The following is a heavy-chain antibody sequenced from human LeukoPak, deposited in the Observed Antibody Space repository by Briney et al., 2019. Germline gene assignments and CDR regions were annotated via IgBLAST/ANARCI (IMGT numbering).Heavy chain of an antibody. CDR3: ARGLYSSSWYFSHFDY. CDR2: INHSGST. Sequence: KTSETLSLTCAVYGGSFSGYYWSWIRQPPGKGLEWIGEINHSGSTNYNPSHKGRVTISVDTSKNQFSLKLSSVTAADTAVYYCARGLYSSSWYFSHFDYWGQGTLVTVSS. V-gene: IGHV4-34*01. J-gene: IGHJ4*02. CDR1: GGSFSGYY. D-gene: IGHD6-13*01.